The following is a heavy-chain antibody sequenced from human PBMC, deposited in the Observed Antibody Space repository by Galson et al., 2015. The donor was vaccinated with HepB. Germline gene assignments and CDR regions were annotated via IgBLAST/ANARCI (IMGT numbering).Heavy chain of an antibody. V-gene: IGHV3-11*06. Sequence: SLRLSCAASGFTFTDHYMSWIRQAPGKGLEWVSYISGSGSFINYADSVKGRFTISRDNAKNSLYLQMNSLRDDDTAVYYCARGSGMAGADDYWGQGTLVTVSS. D-gene: IGHD6-13*01. CDR1: GFTFTDHY. CDR2: ISGSGSFI. J-gene: IGHJ4*02. CDR3: ARGSGMAGADDY.